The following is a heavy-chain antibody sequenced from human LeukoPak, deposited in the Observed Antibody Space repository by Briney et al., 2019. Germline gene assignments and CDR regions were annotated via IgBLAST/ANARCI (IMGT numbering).Heavy chain of an antibody. Sequence: GGSLRLSCTASEFAFSRFGMHWVRQAPGKGLEWVAFIRYDGSNKYYADSVKGRFTISRDNSKNTLYLQMNSLRAEDTAVYYCAKDRVGANKAYYFDYWGQGTLVTVSS. J-gene: IGHJ4*02. CDR3: AKDRVGANKAYYFDY. CDR2: IRYDGSNK. CDR1: EFAFSRFG. V-gene: IGHV3-30*02. D-gene: IGHD1-26*01.